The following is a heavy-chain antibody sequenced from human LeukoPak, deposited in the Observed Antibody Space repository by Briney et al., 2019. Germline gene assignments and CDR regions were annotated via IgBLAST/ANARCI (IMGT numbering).Heavy chain of an antibody. Sequence: ASVKVSCKASGYTFTSYGISWVRQAPGQGLDWMGWISTYNGATNYAQKLQGRVTMTTDTSTSTAYMELRSLRSDDTAVYYCARGDHYATHYHGDYWGQGTLVTVSS. J-gene: IGHJ4*02. V-gene: IGHV1-18*01. CDR2: ISTYNGAT. CDR3: ARGDHYATHYHGDY. CDR1: GYTFTSYG. D-gene: IGHD2-15*01.